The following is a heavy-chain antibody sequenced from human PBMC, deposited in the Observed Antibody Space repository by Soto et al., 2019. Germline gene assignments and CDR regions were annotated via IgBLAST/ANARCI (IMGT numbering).Heavy chain of an antibody. Sequence: PSETLSLTCTVSGGSISSYYWSWIRQPPGKGLELIGYIYYSGSTNYNPSLKSRVTISVDTSKNQFSLKLSSVTAADTAMYYCARRGGYYYDSSGEFDYWGQGTLVTVSS. J-gene: IGHJ4*02. CDR2: IYYSGST. CDR1: GGSISSYY. D-gene: IGHD3-22*01. V-gene: IGHV4-59*01. CDR3: ARRGGYYYDSSGEFDY.